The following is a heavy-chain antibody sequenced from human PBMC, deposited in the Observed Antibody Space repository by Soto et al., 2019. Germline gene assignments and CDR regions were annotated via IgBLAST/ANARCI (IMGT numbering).Heavy chain of an antibody. D-gene: IGHD6-19*01. CDR2: ITSNGGST. J-gene: IGHJ4*02. CDR1: GFTFSDYA. V-gene: IGHV3-64*01. CDR3: ARAHSSGWYMD. Sequence: EVQLVESGGGLVQPGGSLRLSCAASGFTFSDYAMHWVRQAPGKGLEYVSAITSNGGSTYYANSVKGRFTISRDNSKNTLYLQMGRLRGDDMAIYYCARAHSSGWYMDWGQGTLVTVSS.